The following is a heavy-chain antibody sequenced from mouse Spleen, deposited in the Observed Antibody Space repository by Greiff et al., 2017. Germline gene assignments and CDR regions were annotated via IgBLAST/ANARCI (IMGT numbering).Heavy chain of an antibody. J-gene: IGHJ2*01. D-gene: IGHD2-10*02. CDR1: GYTFTSYG. Sequence: VKLMESGAELARPGASVKLSCKASGYTFTSYGISWVKQRTGQGLEWIGEIYPRSGNTYYNEKFKGKATLTADKSSSTAYMELRSLTSEDSAVYFCVYGNYSYFDYWGQGTTLTVSS. V-gene: IGHV1-81*01. CDR3: VYGNYSYFDY. CDR2: IYPRSGNT.